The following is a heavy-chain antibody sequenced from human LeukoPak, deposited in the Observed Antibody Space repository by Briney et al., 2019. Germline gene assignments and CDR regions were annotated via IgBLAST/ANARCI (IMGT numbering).Heavy chain of an antibody. D-gene: IGHD2-2*01. V-gene: IGHV1-69*13. Sequence: ASVKVSCKASGGTFSSYAISWVRQAPGQGLEWMGGIIPIFGTANYAQKFQGRVTITADESTSTAYMELSSLRPEDTAVYYCARGAQLLSRTVDYWGQGTLVTVSS. CDR3: ARGAQLLSRTVDY. CDR2: IIPIFGTA. J-gene: IGHJ4*02. CDR1: GGTFSSYA.